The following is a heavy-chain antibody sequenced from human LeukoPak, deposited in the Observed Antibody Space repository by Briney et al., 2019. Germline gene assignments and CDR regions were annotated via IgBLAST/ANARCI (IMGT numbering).Heavy chain of an antibody. CDR3: AREGLNMVRGVIPKEAWGWFDP. CDR1: GYSISSGYY. Sequence: PSETLSLTCSVSGYSISSGYYWDWIRQPPGKGLEWIGSIFHSGSTYYNPSLKSRVTVSVDTSKNQFSLKLSSVTAADTAVYYCAREGLNMVRGVIPKEAWGWFDPWGQGTLVTVSS. CDR2: IFHSGST. J-gene: IGHJ5*02. D-gene: IGHD3-10*01. V-gene: IGHV4-38-2*02.